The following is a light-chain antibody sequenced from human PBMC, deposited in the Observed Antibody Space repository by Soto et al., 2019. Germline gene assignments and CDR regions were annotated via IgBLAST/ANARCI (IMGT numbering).Light chain of an antibody. V-gene: IGKV1-39*01. CDR2: SVS. J-gene: IGKJ3*01. CDR3: QQTHSVPLFT. CDR1: QNIGNY. Sequence: DIQMSQSPSSVSASVGAKVTLTCRASQNIGNYLNWYQKKPGKVPTLLIYSVSNLHTGVPSRFSGTGSGTDFTLPINNLQPEDLATYFCQQTHSVPLFTFGPGTTV.